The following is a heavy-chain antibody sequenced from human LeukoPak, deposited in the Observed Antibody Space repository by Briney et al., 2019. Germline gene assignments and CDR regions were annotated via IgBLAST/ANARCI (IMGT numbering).Heavy chain of an antibody. J-gene: IGHJ4*02. D-gene: IGHD2-2*03. CDR1: GFTFIYYA. CDR3: AESDGYYYDV. Sequence: GVSLRLSCVASGFTSGFTFIYYAMHRVRQAPGKGLEWVAFISNDGGNRYFANSVKGRFTISRDNSKNTVYLQMNSLGAEDKAVYYCAESDGYYYDVWGQGTLVTVS. V-gene: IGHV3-30-3*01. CDR2: ISNDGGNR.